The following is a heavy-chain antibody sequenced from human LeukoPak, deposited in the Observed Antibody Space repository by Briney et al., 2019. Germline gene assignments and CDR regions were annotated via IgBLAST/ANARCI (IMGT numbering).Heavy chain of an antibody. J-gene: IGHJ4*02. D-gene: IGHD4-17*01. CDR2: INSDGSST. Sequence: GRSLRLSCAASGFTFSSYWMHWVRQARAKGLVWVSRINSDGSSTSYADSVKGRFTISRDNTKNTLYLQMNSLRPEDTAVYYCASDSYGDHDYWGQGTLVTVSS. CDR1: GFTFSSYW. V-gene: IGHV3-74*01. CDR3: ASDSYGDHDY.